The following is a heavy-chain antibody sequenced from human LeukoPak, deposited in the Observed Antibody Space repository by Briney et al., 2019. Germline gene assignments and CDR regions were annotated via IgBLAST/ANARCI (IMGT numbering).Heavy chain of an antibody. CDR1: GGSISSSSYS. V-gene: IGHV4-39*07. Sequence: SETLSLTCTVSGGSISSSSYSWGWIRQPPGKGLEWIGSIYYSGSTYYNPSLKSRVTISVDTSKNQFSLKLSSVTAADTAVYYCARGRLLSGYYYGMDVWGQGTTVTVSS. J-gene: IGHJ6*02. CDR2: IYYSGST. D-gene: IGHD2-2*01. CDR3: ARGRLLSGYYYGMDV.